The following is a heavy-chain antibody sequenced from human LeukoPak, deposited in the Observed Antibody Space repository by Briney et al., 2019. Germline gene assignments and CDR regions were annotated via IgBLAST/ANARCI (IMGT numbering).Heavy chain of an antibody. D-gene: IGHD6-6*01. CDR1: GFTFSSYA. CDR2: ISYDGSNK. J-gene: IGHJ5*02. Sequence: GRSLRLSCAASGFTFSSYAMHWVRQAPGKGLEWVAVISYDGSNKYYADSVKGRFTISRDNSKNTLYLQMNSLRAEDTAVYYCAAPGGSSSSPWFDPWGQGTLVTVSS. CDR3: AAPGGSSSSPWFDP. V-gene: IGHV3-30-3*01.